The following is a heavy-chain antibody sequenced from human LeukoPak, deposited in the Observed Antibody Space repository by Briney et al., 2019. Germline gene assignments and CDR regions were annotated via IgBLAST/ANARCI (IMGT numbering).Heavy chain of an antibody. CDR2: IYHSGST. J-gene: IGHJ6*03. CDR1: GASIYNYF. Sequence: PSETLSLTCTVSGASIYNYFWSWVGRPPGKGLEGIGYIYHSGSTNYNPSLESRVTMSLDMWADQFSLKLTSVTAADTAVYFCARGDSSPSHYYYYMDVWGKGTTVTVSS. D-gene: IGHD2-21*02. CDR3: ARGDSSPSHYYYYMDV. V-gene: IGHV4-59*01.